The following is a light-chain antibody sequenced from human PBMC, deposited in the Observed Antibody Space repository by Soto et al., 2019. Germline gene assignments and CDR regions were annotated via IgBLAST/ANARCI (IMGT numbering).Light chain of an antibody. V-gene: IGKV4-1*01. CDR2: GAS. CDR3: QQYYGGPIT. Sequence: DIVMTQSPDSLAVSLGERATINCKSSQSLLSSADNKNYLAWYQQKSGQPPKLLIYGASTRQSGVPDRISGSGSGTDFTLTISSLQAEDVAISSCQQYYGGPITFGVGPRWRSN. CDR1: QSLLSSADNKNY. J-gene: IGKJ4*01.